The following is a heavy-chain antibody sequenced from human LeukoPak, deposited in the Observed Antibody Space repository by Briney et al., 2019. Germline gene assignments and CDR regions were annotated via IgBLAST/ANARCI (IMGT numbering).Heavy chain of an antibody. CDR3: ARSGYSYGYLHQYYFDY. CDR2: INHSGST. D-gene: IGHD5-18*01. J-gene: IGHJ4*02. CDR1: GGSFSGYY. Sequence: TSETLSLTCAVYGGSFSGYYWSWIRQPPGKGLEWIGEINHSGSTDYNPSLKSRVTISVDTSKNQFSLKLSSVTAADTAVYYCARSGYSYGYLHQYYFDYWGQGTLVTVSS. V-gene: IGHV4-34*01.